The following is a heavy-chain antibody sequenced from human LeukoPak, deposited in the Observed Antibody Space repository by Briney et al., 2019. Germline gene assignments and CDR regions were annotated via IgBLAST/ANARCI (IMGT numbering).Heavy chain of an antibody. CDR1: GGSVSGSNFY. J-gene: IGHJ4*02. Sequence: PSETLSLTCTVSGGSVSGSNFYWAWIRQPPGKGLEWVASIYYTGNTFYNPSHKSRGTLSLDTSKNQFSLKLTSVTAADTAVYYCASPSLMSGEPSYFDFWGQGTLVSVSA. CDR3: ASPSLMSGEPSYFDF. CDR2: IYYTGNT. V-gene: IGHV4-39*07. D-gene: IGHD4-17*01.